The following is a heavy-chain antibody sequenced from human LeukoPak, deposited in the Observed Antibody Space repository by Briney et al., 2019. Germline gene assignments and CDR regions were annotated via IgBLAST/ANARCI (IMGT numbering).Heavy chain of an antibody. CDR1: GGSISSGTYS. CDR2: IYTSGST. CDR3: ARGRDGYNFLNRGEYYYFDY. V-gene: IGHV4-61*02. D-gene: IGHD5-24*01. J-gene: IGHJ4*02. Sequence: SQTLSLPCTVPGGSISSGTYSWSWIRQPAGKGLEWIGRIYTSGSTNNNPSLKSRVTISVDTSKNQFSLRLNSVTAADTAVYYCARGRDGYNFLNRGEYYYFDYWGQGTLVTVSS.